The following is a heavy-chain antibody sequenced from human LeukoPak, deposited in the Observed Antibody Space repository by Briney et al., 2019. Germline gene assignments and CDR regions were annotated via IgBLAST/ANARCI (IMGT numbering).Heavy chain of an antibody. V-gene: IGHV3-23*01. D-gene: IGHD3-22*01. CDR2: ILASGGTT. Sequence: GGSLRLSCPASGFTFTNFAMSWVRQAPGKGLELVSGILASGGTTYYADSVKGRFTSSRDNSKNTLYLQMSSLRAEDTAIYYCAKNYYDYTGPYSWVFDYWGQGTLVTVSS. J-gene: IGHJ4*02. CDR1: GFTFTNFA. CDR3: AKNYYDYTGPYSWVFDY.